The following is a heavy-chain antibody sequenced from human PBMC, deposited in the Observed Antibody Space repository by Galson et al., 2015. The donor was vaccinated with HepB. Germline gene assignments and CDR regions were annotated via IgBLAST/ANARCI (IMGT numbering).Heavy chain of an antibody. CDR1: GGTFSSYT. Sequence: SVKVSCKASGGTFSSYTISWVRQAPGQGLEWMGRIIPILGIANYAQKFQGRVTITADKSTSTAYMELSSLKSEDTAVYYCASGPIVGAPPPGYWCQGSLVTVSS. CDR3: ASGPIVGAPPPGY. CDR2: IIPILGIA. J-gene: IGHJ4*02. D-gene: IGHD1-26*01. V-gene: IGHV1-69*02.